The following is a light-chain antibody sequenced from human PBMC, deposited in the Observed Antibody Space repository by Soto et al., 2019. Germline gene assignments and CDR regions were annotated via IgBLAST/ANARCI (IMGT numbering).Light chain of an antibody. Sequence: QSALTQPASVSGSPGQSITISCTGTSSDVGSYKFVSWYQQHPGKALKLMIYEGSKRPSGVSNRFSGSKSGNTASLTISGLQAEDEADYYCCSYAGSSTLVFGGGTKLTVL. CDR2: EGS. J-gene: IGLJ2*01. V-gene: IGLV2-23*01. CDR1: SSDVGSYKF. CDR3: CSYAGSSTLV.